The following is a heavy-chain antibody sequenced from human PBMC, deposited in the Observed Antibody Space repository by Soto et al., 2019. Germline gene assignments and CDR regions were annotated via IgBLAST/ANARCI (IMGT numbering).Heavy chain of an antibody. J-gene: IGHJ4*02. CDR3: ARDTYYYDSSGYDPFDY. CDR2: INSDGSST. V-gene: IGHV3-74*01. Sequence: XESLRLSCAASGFTFSSSRMHWVRQGPGKGLVWVSRINSDGSSTRYADSVKGRFTISRDNAKNTLNLQMNSLRAEDTAVYYCARDTYYYDSSGYDPFDYWGQGTLVTVSS. D-gene: IGHD3-22*01. CDR1: GFTFSSSR.